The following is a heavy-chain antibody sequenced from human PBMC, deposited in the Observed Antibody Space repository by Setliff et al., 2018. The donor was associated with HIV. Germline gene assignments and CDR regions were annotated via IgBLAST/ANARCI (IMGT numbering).Heavy chain of an antibody. CDR2: ISSSGSTI. V-gene: IGHV3-11*01. CDR1: RFTFSDYY. CDR3: ARDKGPPPVIHLDY. Sequence: GGPLRLSCAASRFTFSDYYMSWIRQAPGKGLEWVSYISSSGSTIYYADSVKGRFTISRDNAKNSLYLQMNSLRAEDTAMYYCARDKGPPPVIHLDYWGQGTLVTVSS. D-gene: IGHD3-22*01. J-gene: IGHJ4*02.